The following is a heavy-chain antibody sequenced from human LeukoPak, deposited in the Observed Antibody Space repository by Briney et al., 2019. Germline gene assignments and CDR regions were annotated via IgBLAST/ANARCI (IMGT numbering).Heavy chain of an antibody. Sequence: GGSLRLSRAASGFTFSSYAMSRVRQAPGKGLEWVSAISGSGGSTYYADSVKGRFTISRDNSKNTLYLRMNSLRAEDTAVYYCAKRGISFRPLDYWGQGTLVTVSS. CDR2: ISGSGGST. J-gene: IGHJ4*02. D-gene: IGHD6-13*01. CDR3: AKRGISFRPLDY. CDR1: GFTFSSYA. V-gene: IGHV3-23*01.